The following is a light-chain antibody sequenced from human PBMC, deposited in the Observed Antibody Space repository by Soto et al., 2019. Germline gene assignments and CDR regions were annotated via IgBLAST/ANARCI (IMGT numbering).Light chain of an antibody. CDR2: GHN. V-gene: IGLV1-40*01. J-gene: IGLJ2*01. CDR1: YSNIGAGYE. CDR3: QSYGSGLSVV. Sequence: QSVLTQPPSVSGAPGHRVTISCTGSYSNIGAGYEVHWYQQIPGTAPKLLISGHNNRPSGVPDRFFGSKSGTSASLTIIGLQAEDEADYYCQSYGSGLSVVFGGGTKLTVL.